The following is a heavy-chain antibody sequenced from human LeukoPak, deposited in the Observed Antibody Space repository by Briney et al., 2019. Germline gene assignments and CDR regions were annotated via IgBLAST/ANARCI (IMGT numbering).Heavy chain of an antibody. J-gene: IGHJ5*02. CDR2: INHSGST. CDR3: ARGTHITNWFDP. Sequence: SETLSLTCAVYGGSFSGYYWSWIRQPPGKGLEWIGEINHSGSTNYNPSLTSRVTISVDTSKNQFSLKLSSVTAADTAVYYCARGTHITNWFDPWGQGTLVTVSS. V-gene: IGHV4-34*01. CDR1: GGSFSGYY. D-gene: IGHD2-15*01.